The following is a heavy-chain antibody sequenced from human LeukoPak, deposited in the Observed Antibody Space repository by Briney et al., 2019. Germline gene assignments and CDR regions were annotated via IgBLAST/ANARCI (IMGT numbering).Heavy chain of an antibody. CDR1: GGSFSGYY. CDR3: ARGLGYSYGYPYNWFDP. V-gene: IGHV4-59*10. D-gene: IGHD5-18*01. J-gene: IGHJ5*02. CDR2: IFPSGST. Sequence: SETLSLTCAVYGGSFSGYYWSWIRQPAGKGLEWIGCIFPSGSTNYNPSLKSRVTISVDKSKNQFSLKLSSVTAADTAVYYCARGLGYSYGYPYNWFDPWGQGTLVTVSS.